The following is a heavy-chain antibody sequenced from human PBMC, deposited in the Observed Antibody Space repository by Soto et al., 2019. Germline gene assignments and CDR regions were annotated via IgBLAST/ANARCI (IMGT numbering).Heavy chain of an antibody. J-gene: IGHJ4*02. CDR3: ARVALYCSSTSCYLERIDY. CDR2: ISAYNGNT. Sequence: GASVKVSCKASGYTFTSYVISWVRQAPGQGLEWMGWISAYNGNTNYAQKLQGRVTMTTDTSTSTAYMELRSLRSDDTAVYYCARVALYCSSTSCYLERIDYWGQGTLVTVSS. V-gene: IGHV1-18*01. D-gene: IGHD2-2*01. CDR1: GYTFTSYV.